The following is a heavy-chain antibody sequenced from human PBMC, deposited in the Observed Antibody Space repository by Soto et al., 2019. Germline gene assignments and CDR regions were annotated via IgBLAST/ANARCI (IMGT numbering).Heavy chain of an antibody. CDR2: ISLGGANS. J-gene: IGHJ4*02. V-gene: IGHV3-23*01. CDR1: AFMFTNYA. Sequence: EVHLLESGGGLVQPGGSLRLSCAASAFMFTNYAMSWVRQAPGQGLEWVSTISLGGANSHYADSVKGRFTIYRDNTKNSLYLDMNNLRGAATAVYYCAQDPSTGYADHWGQGTLVTVSS. D-gene: IGHD3-9*01. CDR3: AQDPSTGYADH.